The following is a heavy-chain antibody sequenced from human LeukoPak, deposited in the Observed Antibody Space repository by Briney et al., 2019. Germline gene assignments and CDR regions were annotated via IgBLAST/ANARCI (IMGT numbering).Heavy chain of an antibody. CDR2: IYFGDSHT. CDR3: ARMGGLWFGEFGGFDY. V-gene: IGHV5-51*01. D-gene: IGHD3-10*01. Sequence: GESLKISCKGSGNRFTSYWIGWVRQMPGKGLEWMGIIYFGDSHTRYSPSFQGQVTISADKYISTAYLQWSSLKASDTAIYYCARMGGLWFGEFGGFDYWGQGTLVTVSS. CDR1: GNRFTSYW. J-gene: IGHJ4*02.